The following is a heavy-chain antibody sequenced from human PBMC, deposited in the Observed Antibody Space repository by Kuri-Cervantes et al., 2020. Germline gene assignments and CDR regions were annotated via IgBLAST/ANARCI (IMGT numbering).Heavy chain of an antibody. CDR3: ARNYDYVWGSYKDAFDI. CDR1: GFTFSNYW. D-gene: IGHD3-16*01. V-gene: IGHV3-7*05. Sequence: GESLKISCAASGFTFSNYWMSWVRQAPGKGLEWVANIKQDGSEKYYVDSVKGRFTISRDNAKNSLYLQMNSLRAEDTALYYCARNYDYVWGSYKDAFDIWGQGTMVTVSS. J-gene: IGHJ3*02. CDR2: IKQDGSEK.